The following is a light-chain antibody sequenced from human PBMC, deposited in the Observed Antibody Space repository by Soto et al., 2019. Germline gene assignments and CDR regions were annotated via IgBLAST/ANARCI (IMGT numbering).Light chain of an antibody. CDR3: SSFASTHAYV. V-gene: IGLV2-14*03. CDR2: EVN. CDR1: SSDVAFYNH. Sequence: QSALTQPASVSGSPGQSITISCTGTSSDVAFYNHVSWYQQHPGKAPKLLIYEVNNRPSGVSHRFSGSKSGNTAPLTISGLQAEDEADYYCSSFASTHAYVFGTGTKSPS. J-gene: IGLJ1*01.